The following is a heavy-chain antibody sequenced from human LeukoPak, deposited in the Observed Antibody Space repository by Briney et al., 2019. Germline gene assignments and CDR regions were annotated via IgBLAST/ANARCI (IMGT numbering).Heavy chain of an antibody. J-gene: IGHJ4*02. V-gene: IGHV4-30-4*01. CDR3: ARDYYGDYGLYYFDY. CDR2: IYYSGST. Sequence: SETLSLTCTVSGGSISSGDYYWSWIRQPPGKGLEWIGYIYYSGSTYYNPSLKSRVTISVDTSKNQFSLKLSSVTAADTAVYYCARDYYGDYGLYYFDYWGQGTLVTVSS. D-gene: IGHD4-17*01. CDR1: GGSISSGDYY.